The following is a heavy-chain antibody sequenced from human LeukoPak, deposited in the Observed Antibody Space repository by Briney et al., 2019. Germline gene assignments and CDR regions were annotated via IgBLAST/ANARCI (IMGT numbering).Heavy chain of an antibody. CDR3: ATQYSGSQA. V-gene: IGHV1-18*01. Sequence: ASVKVSCKASGYTFTNYGLSWVRQAPGQGLEWMGWISGYNGHTNYVQKFQGRVTMTTDTSTSTAYMELRSLRSDDTAVYYCATQYSGSQAWGQGTLVTVSS. D-gene: IGHD1-26*01. CDR1: GYTFTNYG. CDR2: ISGYNGHT. J-gene: IGHJ5*02.